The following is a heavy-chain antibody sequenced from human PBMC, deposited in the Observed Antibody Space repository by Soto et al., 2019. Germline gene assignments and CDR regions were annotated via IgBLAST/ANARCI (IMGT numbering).Heavy chain of an antibody. D-gene: IGHD3-10*01. CDR2: ITYSGST. CDR3: ARGVWFGELALDF. V-gene: IGHV4-30-4*01. CDR1: GGPISSGDHQ. Sequence: SETLSLTCTVSGGPISSGDHQWNWIRQPPGKGLEWIGHITYSGSTHSKPSLNGRITISVDTSKNQIFLRLRSVTAADTAVYYCARGVWFGELALDFWGQGTLVTVSS. J-gene: IGHJ4*02.